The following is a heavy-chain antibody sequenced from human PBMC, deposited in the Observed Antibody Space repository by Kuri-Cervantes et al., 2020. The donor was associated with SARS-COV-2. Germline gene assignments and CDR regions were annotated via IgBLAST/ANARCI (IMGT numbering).Heavy chain of an antibody. D-gene: IGHD3-10*01. J-gene: IGHJ4*02. CDR2: IYHSGST. Sequence: SETLSLTCTVSGGSISSSSYYWGWIRQPPGKGLEWIGEIYHSGSTNYNPSLKSRVTISVDKSKNQFSLKLSSVTAADTAVYYCARSGEDHPFDYWGQGTLVTVSS. V-gene: IGHV4-39*07. CDR1: GGSISSSSYY. CDR3: ARSGEDHPFDY.